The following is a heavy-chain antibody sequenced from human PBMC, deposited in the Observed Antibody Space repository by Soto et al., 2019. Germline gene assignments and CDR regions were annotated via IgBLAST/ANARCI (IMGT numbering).Heavy chain of an antibody. D-gene: IGHD1-26*01. J-gene: IGHJ4*02. CDR3: ARVMSGSYLGHGYYFDY. CDR2: IDPNSGGT. V-gene: IGHV1-2*02. CDR1: RHTFTGYY. Sequence: ASVKVSCKASRHTFTGYYMHWVRQAPGQGLEWMGWIDPNSGGTDYAQKFQGRVTMTRDTFISTAYMELSRLRVDDTAVYYCARVMSGSYLGHGYYFDYWGQGTLVTVSS.